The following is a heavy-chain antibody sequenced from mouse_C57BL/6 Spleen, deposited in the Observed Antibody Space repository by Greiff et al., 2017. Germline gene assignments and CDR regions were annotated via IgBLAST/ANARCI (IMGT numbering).Heavy chain of an antibody. CDR2: ISNLAYSI. Sequence: EVQGVESGGGLVQPGGSLKLSCAASGFTFSDYGMAWVRQAPRKGPEWVAFISNLAYSIYYADTVTGRFTISRENAKNTLDLEMSSLRSEDTAMDYWAGRGGSSYAMDYWGQGTSVTVSS. D-gene: IGHD1-1*01. J-gene: IGHJ4*01. V-gene: IGHV5-15*01. CDR1: GFTFSDYG. CDR3: AGRGGSSYAMDY.